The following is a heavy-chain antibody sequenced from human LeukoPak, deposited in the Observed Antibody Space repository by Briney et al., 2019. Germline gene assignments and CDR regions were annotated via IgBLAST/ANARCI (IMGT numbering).Heavy chain of an antibody. V-gene: IGHV3-23*01. D-gene: IGHD6-13*01. Sequence: GGSLRLSCAASGFTFSSYAMSWVRQAPGKGLEWVSAISGSGGSTLYADSVKGRFTISRDNSKNTLYLQMNSLRAEDTAVYYCARAHSSTWYFDCWGQGTLVTVSS. CDR2: ISGSGGST. J-gene: IGHJ4*02. CDR1: GFTFSSYA. CDR3: ARAHSSTWYFDC.